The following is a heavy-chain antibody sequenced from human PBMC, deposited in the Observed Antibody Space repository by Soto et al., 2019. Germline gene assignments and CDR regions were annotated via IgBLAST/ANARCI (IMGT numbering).Heavy chain of an antibody. J-gene: IGHJ1*01. Sequence: QVQLVQSGAEVKKPGSSVKVSCKASGGTLSTYAISWVRQAPGQGLEWMGGIIFIFGTTNYAQKLQGRVTITADKSTNTVYMELSSLRSEDTAVYYCARDGFNTVTTPEYFHHWGQGTLVTVSS. D-gene: IGHD4-17*01. CDR1: GGTLSTYA. CDR3: ARDGFNTVTTPEYFHH. V-gene: IGHV1-69*06. CDR2: IIFIFGTT.